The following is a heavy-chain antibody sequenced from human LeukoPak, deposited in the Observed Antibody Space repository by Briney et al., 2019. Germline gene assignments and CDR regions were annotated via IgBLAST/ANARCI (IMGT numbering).Heavy chain of an antibody. D-gene: IGHD2-8*02. CDR3: ATYRQVLLPFES. CDR1: GFTFSSYW. J-gene: IGHJ4*02. V-gene: IGHV3-74*01. Sequence: GGSLRLSCAASGFTFSSYWMHWVRQAPETGLVWVSRIKSDGSSTTYADSVKGRFTISRDNAKNTLYLQMNSLRAEDTAIYYCATYRQVLLPFESWGQGTLVTVSS. CDR2: IKSDGSST.